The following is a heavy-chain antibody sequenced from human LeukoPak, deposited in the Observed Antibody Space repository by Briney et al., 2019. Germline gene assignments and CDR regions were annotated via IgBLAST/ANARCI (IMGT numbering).Heavy chain of an antibody. Sequence: PGGSLRLSCAVSGFTFSSFAMSWVRQAPGKGLEWVSVISDSGGTTFYADSVKGRFTISRDNAKNSLYLQMNSLRDEDTAVYYCARDRSDKRNDAFDIWGQGTMVTVSS. CDR2: ISDSGGTT. CDR3: ARDRSDKRNDAFDI. CDR1: GFTFSSFA. J-gene: IGHJ3*02. V-gene: IGHV3-23*01.